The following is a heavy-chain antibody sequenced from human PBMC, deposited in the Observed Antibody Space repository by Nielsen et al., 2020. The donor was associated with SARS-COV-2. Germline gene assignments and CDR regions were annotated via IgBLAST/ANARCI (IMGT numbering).Heavy chain of an antibody. CDR1: GGSISSGGYY. D-gene: IGHD3-22*01. CDR2: IYYSGST. CDR3: ARHGRVTMIVVVRAMLAFDI. J-gene: IGHJ3*02. Sequence: SETLSLTCTVSGGSISSGGYYWSWIRQHPGKGLEWIGSIYYSGSTYYNPSLKSRVTISVDTSKNQFSLKLSSVTAADTAVYYCARHGRVTMIVVVRAMLAFDIWGQGTMVTVSS. V-gene: IGHV4-39*01.